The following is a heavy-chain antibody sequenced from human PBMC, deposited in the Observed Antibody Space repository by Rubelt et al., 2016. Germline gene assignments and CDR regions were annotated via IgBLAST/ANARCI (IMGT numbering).Heavy chain of an antibody. Sequence: QPQLQESGPGLVKPSETLSLTCTVSSGSINDTSYYWGWVRQPPGKGLEWIGSVSESGTPHYNPSLTSRFTIFVDTSKIQLSRRRNFVTAADTAVYYCARHGRPSDIWGQGTMVTVSS. CDR1: SGSINDTSYY. D-gene: IGHD6-6*01. J-gene: IGHJ3*02. CDR2: VSESGTP. V-gene: IGHV4-39*01. CDR3: ARHGRPSDI.